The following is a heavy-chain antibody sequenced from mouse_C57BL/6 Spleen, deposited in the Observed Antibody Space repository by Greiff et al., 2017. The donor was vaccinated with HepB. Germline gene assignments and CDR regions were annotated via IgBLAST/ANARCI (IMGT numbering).Heavy chain of an antibody. Sequence: EVKLMESGAELVRPGASVKLSCTASGFNIKDDYMHWVKQRPEQGLEWIGWIDPENGDTEYASKFQGKATITADTSSNTAYLQLSSLTSEDTAVYYCTTSTVVPGDYWGQGTTLTVSS. CDR1: GFNIKDDY. J-gene: IGHJ2*01. V-gene: IGHV14-4*01. CDR3: TTSTVVPGDY. CDR2: IDPENGDT. D-gene: IGHD1-1*01.